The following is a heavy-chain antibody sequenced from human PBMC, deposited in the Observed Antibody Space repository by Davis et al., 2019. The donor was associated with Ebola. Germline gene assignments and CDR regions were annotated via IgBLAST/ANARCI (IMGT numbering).Heavy chain of an antibody. CDR1: GFTFSSYA. CDR3: ARGGTAMVTVYAFDI. V-gene: IGHV3-64*01. D-gene: IGHD5-18*01. J-gene: IGHJ3*02. CDR2: ISSNGGST. Sequence: GESLKISCAASGFTFSSYAMHWVRQAPGQGLEYVSAISSNGGSTYYANSVKGRFTISRDNSKNTLYLQMGSLRAEDMAVYYCARGGTAMVTVYAFDIWGQGTMVTVSS.